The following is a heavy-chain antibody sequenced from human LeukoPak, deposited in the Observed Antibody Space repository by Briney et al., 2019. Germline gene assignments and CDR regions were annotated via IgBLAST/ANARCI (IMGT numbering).Heavy chain of an antibody. Sequence: GGSLRLSCAASGFTFSDYYMSWIRQAPGKGLEWVSAITGNGDATYYADSVRDRFAISRDNSKNTLYLQLNSVRGEDTAVYYCARDRQAAVAGFYFQYWGQGTLVTLSA. CDR2: ITGNGDAT. CDR1: GFTFSDYY. CDR3: ARDRQAAVAGFYFQY. V-gene: IGHV3-23*01. D-gene: IGHD6-19*01. J-gene: IGHJ1*01.